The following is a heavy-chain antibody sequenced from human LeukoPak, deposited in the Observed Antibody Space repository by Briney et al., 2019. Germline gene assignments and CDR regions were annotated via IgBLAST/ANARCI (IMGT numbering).Heavy chain of an antibody. D-gene: IGHD3-16*01. CDR3: ARGGRKPNWFDP. CDR1: GGSISNYY. CDR2: IYSGGST. V-gene: IGHV3-53*01. J-gene: IGHJ5*02. Sequence: ETLSLTCTVSGGSISNYYMSWVRQAPGKRLEWVSVIYSGGSTYYADSVKGRFTISRDNSKNTLYLQMNSLRAEDTAVYYCARGGRKPNWFDPWGQGTLVTVSS.